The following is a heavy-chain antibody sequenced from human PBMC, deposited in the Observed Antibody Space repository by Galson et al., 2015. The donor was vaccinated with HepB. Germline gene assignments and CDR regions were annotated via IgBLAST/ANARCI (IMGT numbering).Heavy chain of an antibody. J-gene: IGHJ4*02. CDR2: IYYSGNT. Sequence: LSLTCTVSGDSISSRNSYWGWIRQPPGKGLEWIGSIYYSGNTYYNPSLTSRVTVSIDTSKNRFSLKLSSVTAAGTAIYYCARGAYDSSGYYYPAVVDYWGQGTLVTVSS. CDR3: ARGAYDSSGYYYPAVVDY. D-gene: IGHD3-22*01. V-gene: IGHV4-39*07. CDR1: GDSISSRNSY.